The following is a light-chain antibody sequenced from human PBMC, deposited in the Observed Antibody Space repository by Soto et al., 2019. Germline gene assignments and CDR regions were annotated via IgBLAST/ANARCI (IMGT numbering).Light chain of an antibody. CDR3: QQYGSSPYT. Sequence: IVLTQPPGTLSLSPGERATLSCRASQSVSSSSLAWYQQKPGQAPRLLIYGASSRATGIPDRFSGSGSGTDFTLTISRLEPEDFSVFYCQQYGSSPYTFGQGTKLEIK. CDR2: GAS. CDR1: QSVSSSS. V-gene: IGKV3-20*01. J-gene: IGKJ2*01.